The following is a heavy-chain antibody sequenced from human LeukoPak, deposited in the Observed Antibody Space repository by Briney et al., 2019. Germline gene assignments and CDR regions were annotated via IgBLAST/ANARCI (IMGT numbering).Heavy chain of an antibody. CDR1: GFTFSSYS. Sequence: GGSLRLSCAASGFTFSSYSMNWVRQAPGKGLEWVSSISSSSSYIYYADSVKGRFTISRDNAKNSLYLQMNSLRAEDTAVYYCARTSADHANDAFDIWGQGTMVTVSS. D-gene: IGHD1-14*01. J-gene: IGHJ3*02. CDR3: ARTSADHANDAFDI. V-gene: IGHV3-21*01. CDR2: ISSSSSYI.